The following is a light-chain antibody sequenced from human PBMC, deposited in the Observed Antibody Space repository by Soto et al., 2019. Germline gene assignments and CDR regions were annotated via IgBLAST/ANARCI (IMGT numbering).Light chain of an antibody. CDR2: GAS. J-gene: IGKJ1*01. Sequence: LTQSPSSLSASVGDRVTITCRASQSLRPTYVAWYQQKPGQAPRLLIYGASFRATDIPNRFSGRGSGTDFTLSISRLEPEDFAVYYCQQYVTSPRTLGQGTKVDIK. V-gene: IGKV3-20*01. CDR1: QSLRPTY. CDR3: QQYVTSPRT.